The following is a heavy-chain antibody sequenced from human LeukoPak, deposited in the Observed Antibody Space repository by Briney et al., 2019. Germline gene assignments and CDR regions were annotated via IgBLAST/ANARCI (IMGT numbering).Heavy chain of an antibody. Sequence: SQTLSLSCAISGDSVSSDSATWNWIRQSPSRGLEWLGTTYYRSKWHNDYAESVKSRIVINPDTSKNQFSLQLISVSPEDTAVYYCARVKSRLFDFWGQGTLVTVSS. J-gene: IGHJ4*02. CDR2: TYYRSKWHN. D-gene: IGHD3-22*01. CDR1: GDSVSSDSAT. V-gene: IGHV6-1*01. CDR3: ARVKSRLFDF.